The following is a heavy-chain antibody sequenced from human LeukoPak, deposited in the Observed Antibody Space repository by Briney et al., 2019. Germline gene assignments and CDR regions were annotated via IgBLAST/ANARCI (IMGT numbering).Heavy chain of an antibody. CDR1: GFTFDDYA. CDR2: ISWNSGSI. J-gene: IGHJ4*02. V-gene: IGHV3-9*01. CDR3: ARDLEVGATSTFDY. D-gene: IGHD1-26*01. Sequence: PGGSLRLSCAASGFTFDDYAMHWVRQAPGKGLEWVSGISWNSGSIGYADSVKGRFTISRDNAKNSLYLQMNSLRAEDTALYYCARDLEVGATSTFDYWGQGTLVTVSS.